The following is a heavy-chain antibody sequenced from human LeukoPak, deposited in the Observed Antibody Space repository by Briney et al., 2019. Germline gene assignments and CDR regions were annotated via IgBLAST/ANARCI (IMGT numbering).Heavy chain of an antibody. D-gene: IGHD6-13*01. CDR3: CPGIAAAGAFDI. Sequence: ASVQVSCKASGYTFTGYYMHWVRQAPGQGLEWMGWINPNSGGTNYAQKFQGRVTMTRDTSISTAYMELSRLRSDDTAVYYCCPGIAAAGAFDIWGQGTMVTVSS. CDR2: INPNSGGT. V-gene: IGHV1-2*02. J-gene: IGHJ3*02. CDR1: GYTFTGYY.